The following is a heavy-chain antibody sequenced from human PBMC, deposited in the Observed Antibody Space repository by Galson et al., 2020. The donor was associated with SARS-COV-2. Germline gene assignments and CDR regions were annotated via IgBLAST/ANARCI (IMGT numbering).Heavy chain of an antibody. Sequence: QAGGSLRLSCAASGFTFSTYVMSWFRQAPGKGLEWVSGIKGSGDTYYAGSVKGRFTISRDNSKNTLYLQMNSLRAEDTAVYYCAKGISAVAGIGDYWGQGTLVTVSS. D-gene: IGHD6-19*01. CDR3: AKGISAVAGIGDY. V-gene: IGHV3-23*01. CDR2: IKGSGDT. CDR1: GFTFSTYV. J-gene: IGHJ4*02.